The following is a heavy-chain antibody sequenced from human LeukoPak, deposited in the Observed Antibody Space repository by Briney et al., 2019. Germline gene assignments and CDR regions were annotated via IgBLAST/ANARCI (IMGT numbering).Heavy chain of an antibody. D-gene: IGHD2-15*01. Sequence: SETLSLTCAVSGGSISSSSYYWGWIRQPPGKGLEWIGSIYYSGSTYYNPSLKSRVTISVDTSKNQFSLKLSSVTAADTAVYYCARGYCSGGSCQNWFDPWGQGTLVTVSS. CDR3: ARGYCSGGSCQNWFDP. CDR1: GGSISSSSYY. CDR2: IYYSGST. V-gene: IGHV4-39*01. J-gene: IGHJ5*02.